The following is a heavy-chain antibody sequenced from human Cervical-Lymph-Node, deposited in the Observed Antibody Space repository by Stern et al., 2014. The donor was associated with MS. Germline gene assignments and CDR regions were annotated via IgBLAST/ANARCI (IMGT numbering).Heavy chain of an antibody. CDR3: ARDTSSPERSDW. CDR1: GFTVSRDY. J-gene: IGHJ4*02. V-gene: IGHV3-53*01. CDR2: ITNGGST. D-gene: IGHD1-1*01. Sequence: VQLVESGGGVIQPGGSLRLSCTASGFTVSRDYMTWVRQAPGQWLEWVSLITNGGSTFYTDSVKGRFTIPRDDSKNTVYLHMTSLRAEDTAMYYCARDTSSPERSDWWGQGTLVTVSS.